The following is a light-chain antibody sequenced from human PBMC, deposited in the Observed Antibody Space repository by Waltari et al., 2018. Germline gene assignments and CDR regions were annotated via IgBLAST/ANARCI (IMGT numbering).Light chain of an antibody. CDR2: GAS. J-gene: IGKJ1*01. CDR3: QQYYDWPPWT. V-gene: IGKV3-15*01. CDR1: QSVTNN. Sequence: EIELTQSPATLSVSPGERATLPCRASQSVTNNLAWYQQKPGQAPRLIIYGASARATGIPAGFSGRGSGTEFTLTISSLQSEDFAVYYCQQYYDWPPWTFGQGTKVEVK.